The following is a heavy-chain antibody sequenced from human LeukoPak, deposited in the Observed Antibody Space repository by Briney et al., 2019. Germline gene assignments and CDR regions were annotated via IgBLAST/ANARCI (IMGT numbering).Heavy chain of an antibody. CDR3: ARDPGVATTNYYYYYGMDV. J-gene: IGHJ6*02. V-gene: IGHV3-7*01. Sequence: GGSLRLSCEGSAFIFSGHWMNWVRQTPGKGLEWVASIKEDGSERQYVDSVKGRFSISRDNTKGSLFLQLNSLRAEDTAVYYCARDPGVATTNYYYYYGMDVWGQGTTVTVSS. CDR1: AFIFSGHW. D-gene: IGHD5-12*01. CDR2: IKEDGSER.